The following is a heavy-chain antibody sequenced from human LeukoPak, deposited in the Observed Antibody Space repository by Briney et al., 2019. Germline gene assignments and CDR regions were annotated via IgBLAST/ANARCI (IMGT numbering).Heavy chain of an antibody. Sequence: GAPVKVSCKASGYTFTSYYMHWVRQAPGQGLEWVGIINPSGGSTIYAQKFQGRVTMTRDTSTSTVYMELSSLRSEDTAVYYCARPERRYYYDPLGEGAAFDIWGQGTMVTVSS. J-gene: IGHJ3*02. CDR2: INPSGGST. D-gene: IGHD3-22*01. CDR1: GYTFTSYY. V-gene: IGHV1-46*01. CDR3: ARPERRYYYDPLGEGAAFDI.